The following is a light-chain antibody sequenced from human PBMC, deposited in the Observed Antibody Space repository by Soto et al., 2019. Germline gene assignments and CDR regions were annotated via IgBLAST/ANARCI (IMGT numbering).Light chain of an antibody. CDR2: DND. V-gene: IGLV1-51*01. J-gene: IGLJ2*01. Sequence: QSVLTQPPSVSAAPGQKVTISCSGSSCNIGNNYVFWYQQLPGTAPKLLIYDNDKRPSGIPDRFSGSKSGTSATLGITGLQAGDEADYYCATWDRSLSVGVFGRGTKLTVL. CDR1: SCNIGNNY. CDR3: ATWDRSLSVGV.